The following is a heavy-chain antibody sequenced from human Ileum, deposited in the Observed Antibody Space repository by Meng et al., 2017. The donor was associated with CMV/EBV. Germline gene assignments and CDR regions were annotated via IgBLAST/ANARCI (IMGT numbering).Heavy chain of an antibody. D-gene: IGHD3-3*01. CDR3: AHSTYTGSGYYYFDF. J-gene: IGHJ4*02. CDR2: VFWNDDK. CDR1: GCSLSTPGGG. V-gene: IGHV2-5*01. Sequence: SGCSLSTPGGGVGWIRQPPGKALEWFVFVFWNDDKRYNSSLKNRLTIATDTSKNQVVLTMTNMDPVDTGTYYCAHSTYTGSGYYYFDFWGQGTLVTVSS.